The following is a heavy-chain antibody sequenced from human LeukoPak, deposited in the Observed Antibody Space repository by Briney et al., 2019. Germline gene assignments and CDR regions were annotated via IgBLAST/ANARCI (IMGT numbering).Heavy chain of an antibody. Sequence: ASVKVSCKVSGYTLTELSMHWVRQAPGKGLEWMGWISAYNGNTNYAQKLQGRVTMTTDTSTSTAYMELRSLRSDDTAVYYCARVGGWLWPTRYYYGMDVWGQGTTVTVSS. CDR1: GYTLTELS. D-gene: IGHD3-22*01. CDR2: ISAYNGNT. CDR3: ARVGGWLWPTRYYYGMDV. J-gene: IGHJ6*02. V-gene: IGHV1-18*01.